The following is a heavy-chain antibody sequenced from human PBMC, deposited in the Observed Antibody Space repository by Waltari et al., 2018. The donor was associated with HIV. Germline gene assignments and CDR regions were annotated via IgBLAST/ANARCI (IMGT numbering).Heavy chain of an antibody. CDR1: GDSISGYY. CDR3: ARQGVVVITPRRDFYYGLDV. V-gene: IGHV4-4*07. Sequence: QVQLLESGPGLVKPSETLSLTCTVSGDSISGYYWSWIRPPAGKGLEWIGRIYTTRTTNYNPSLKSRVTMSVDTSKNQFSLNLTSVTAADTAVYYCARQGVVVITPRRDFYYGLDVWGQGTTVAVSS. D-gene: IGHD3-22*01. CDR2: IYTTRTT. J-gene: IGHJ6*02.